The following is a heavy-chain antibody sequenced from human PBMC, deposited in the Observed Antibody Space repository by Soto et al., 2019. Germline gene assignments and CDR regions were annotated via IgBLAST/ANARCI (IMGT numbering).Heavy chain of an antibody. D-gene: IGHD3-22*01. CDR3: ARRGYYYYSAGYWDKIHSDY. CDR1: GFTFSSYE. V-gene: IGHV3-23*01. CDR2: IGGSGSST. Sequence: GGSLRLSCAASGFTFSSYEMNWVRQAPGKGLEWVSDIGGSGSSTYYADSVKGRFTIPRDNSKDTLYLQMNGLRAEDTAVYYCARRGYYYYSAGYWDKIHSDYWGQGALVTVSS. J-gene: IGHJ4*02.